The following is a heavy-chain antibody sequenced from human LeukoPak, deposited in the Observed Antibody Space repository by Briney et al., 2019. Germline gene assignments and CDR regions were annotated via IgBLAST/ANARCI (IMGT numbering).Heavy chain of an antibody. CDR1: GFTFSSYA. V-gene: IGHV3-23*01. D-gene: IGHD2-21*02. CDR2: ISGSGGST. CDR3: AKARPRGYIVVVTAFVY. J-gene: IGHJ4*02. Sequence: GGSLRLSCAASGFTFSSYAMSWVRQAPGKGLEWVSAISGSGGSTYYADSVKGRFTISRDNSKNTLYLQMNSLRAEDTAVYYCAKARPRGYIVVVTAFVYWGQGTLVTVSS.